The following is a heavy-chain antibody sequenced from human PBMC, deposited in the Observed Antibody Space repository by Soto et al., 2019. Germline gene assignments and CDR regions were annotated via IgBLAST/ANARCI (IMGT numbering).Heavy chain of an antibody. J-gene: IGHJ4*02. CDR2: IWYDGSNK. V-gene: IGHV3-33*01. CDR1: GFTFSSYG. CDR3: ARGRFGESWYYLDY. Sequence: QVQLVESGGGVVQPWRSLRLSCAASGFTFSSYGMHWVRQAPGKGLEWVAVIWYDGSNKYYADSVKGRFTISRDNSRNTLYLQMNSLRAEDTAVYYCARGRFGESWYYLDYWGQGTLVTVSS. D-gene: IGHD3-10*01.